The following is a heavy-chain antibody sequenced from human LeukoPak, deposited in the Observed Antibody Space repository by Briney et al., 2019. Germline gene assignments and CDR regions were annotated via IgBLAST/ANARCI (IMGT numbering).Heavy chain of an antibody. CDR1: GYTFNDYF. Sequence: ASVKVSCKTSGYTFNDYFMHWARQAPGQGLEWMGWINPNSGSTKRAQRFQGRVTMTRDTSISTAYMEVSRLRSDDSAVYYCARAVDTDFAFDIWGQGTMVTVSS. D-gene: IGHD5-18*01. CDR3: ARAVDTDFAFDI. V-gene: IGHV1-2*02. CDR2: INPNSGST. J-gene: IGHJ3*02.